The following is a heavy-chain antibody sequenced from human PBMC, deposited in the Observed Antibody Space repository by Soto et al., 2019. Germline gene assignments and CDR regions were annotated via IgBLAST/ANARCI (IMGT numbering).Heavy chain of an antibody. CDR1: GLTFSGYG. CDR3: VNSAMITSG. CDR2: ISDDGSNK. Sequence: QVQLVESGGGVVQLGRSLRLSCAASGLTFSGYGMHWVRQAPGKGLEWVAVISDDGSNKYYADYVEGRFTISRDNSKNTVYLQMNSLRADDTAVYYCVNSAMITSGWGQGTLVTVSS. V-gene: IGHV3-30*18. J-gene: IGHJ4*02. D-gene: IGHD3-16*01.